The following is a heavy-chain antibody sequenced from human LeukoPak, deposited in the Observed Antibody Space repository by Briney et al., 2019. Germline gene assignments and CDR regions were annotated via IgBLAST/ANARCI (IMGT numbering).Heavy chain of an antibody. D-gene: IGHD3-9*01. CDR3: ARDFLVRYYDILTGYYNTYYFDY. J-gene: IGHJ4*02. Sequence: GGSLRLSCAASGFTFSSYWMSWVRQAPGKGLEWVANIKQDGSEKYYVDSVKGRFTISRDNAKNSLYLQMNSLRAEDTAVYYCARDFLVRYYDILTGYYNTYYFDYWGQGTLVTVSS. CDR1: GFTFSSYW. V-gene: IGHV3-7*03. CDR2: IKQDGSEK.